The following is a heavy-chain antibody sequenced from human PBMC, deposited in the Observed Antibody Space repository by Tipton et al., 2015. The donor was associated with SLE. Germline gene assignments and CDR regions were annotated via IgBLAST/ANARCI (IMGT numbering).Heavy chain of an antibody. CDR1: GGSFSDYY. CDR3: AREETSRGGMDV. Sequence: LSLTCAVYGGSFSDYYMSWIRQAPGKGLEWVSYISSSSSYTNYADSVKGRFTISRDNAKNSLYLQMNSLRAEDTAVYYCAREETSRGGMDVWGQGTTVTVSS. J-gene: IGHJ6*02. D-gene: IGHD3-10*01. V-gene: IGHV3-11*05. CDR2: ISSSSSYT.